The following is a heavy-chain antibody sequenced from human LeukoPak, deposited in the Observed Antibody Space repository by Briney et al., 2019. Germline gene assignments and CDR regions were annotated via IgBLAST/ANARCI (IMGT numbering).Heavy chain of an antibody. J-gene: IGHJ3*02. V-gene: IGHV4-59*08. CDR3: TRLLDNDSSGDPDTFDM. Sequence: PSETLSLTCTVSGGSITSHYWSWIRQAPGQGLGWSGFIYYSGRTKYNPSLQSRVTISLDTSEKKFSLKVTSVTAADTAVYYCTRLLDNDSSGDPDTFDMWGQGTVVTVSS. CDR1: GGSITSHY. CDR2: IYYSGRT. D-gene: IGHD3-22*01.